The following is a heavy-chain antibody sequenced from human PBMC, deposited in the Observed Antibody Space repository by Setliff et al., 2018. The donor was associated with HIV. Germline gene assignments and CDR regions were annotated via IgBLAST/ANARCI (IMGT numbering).Heavy chain of an antibody. J-gene: IGHJ6*02. CDR2: IYYSGST. CDR1: GGSISSGTYY. CDR3: TRDRSDFHYHGMDV. Sequence: SETLSLTCTVSGGSISSGTYYWSWIRQHPGKGLEWIGYIYYSGSTYYNPSLKSRLTISLDTSSNQFSLRLSSVTAADTAVYYCTRDRSDFHYHGMDVWGQGTTVTVSS. D-gene: IGHD2-21*02. V-gene: IGHV4-31*03.